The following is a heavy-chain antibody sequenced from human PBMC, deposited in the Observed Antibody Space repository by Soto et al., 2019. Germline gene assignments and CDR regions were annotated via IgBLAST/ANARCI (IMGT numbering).Heavy chain of an antibody. CDR1: GYTFTGYY. Sequence: ASVKVSCKASGYTFTGYYMHWVRQAPGQGLEWMGWINPNSGGTNYAQKFQGWVTMTRDTSISTAYMELSRLRSDDTAVYYCARAHNCSSTSCQDNWFDPWGQGTLVTVSS. D-gene: IGHD2-2*01. V-gene: IGHV1-2*04. CDR2: INPNSGGT. J-gene: IGHJ5*02. CDR3: ARAHNCSSTSCQDNWFDP.